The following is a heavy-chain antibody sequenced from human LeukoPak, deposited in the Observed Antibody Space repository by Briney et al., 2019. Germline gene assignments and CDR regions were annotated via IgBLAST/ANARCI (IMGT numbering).Heavy chain of an antibody. V-gene: IGHV1-69*13. CDR2: IIPIFGTA. CDR1: GYTFTSYD. D-gene: IGHD3-16*01. J-gene: IGHJ6*02. Sequence: SVKVSCKASGYTFTSYDINWVRQAPGQGLEWMGGIIPIFGTANYAQKFQGRVTITADESTSTAYMELSSLRSEDTAVYYCARVLGQDYYYGMDVWGQGTTVTVSS. CDR3: ARVLGQDYYYGMDV.